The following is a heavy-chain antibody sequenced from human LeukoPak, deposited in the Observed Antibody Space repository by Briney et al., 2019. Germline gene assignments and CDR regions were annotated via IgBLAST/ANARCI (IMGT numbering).Heavy chain of an antibody. J-gene: IGHJ5*02. D-gene: IGHD2-21*01. V-gene: IGHV3-7*05. CDR2: IKQDGSEK. CDR3: ARTVHIVVVSAIPWWFDP. CDR1: GFTFSNAW. Sequence: GGSLRLSCAASGFTFSNAWMSWGRQAPGEGLEWVANIKQDGSEKYYVDSVKGRFTISRDNAKNSLYLQMNSMRAEDTAVYYCARTVHIVVVSAIPWWFDPWGQGTLVTVSS.